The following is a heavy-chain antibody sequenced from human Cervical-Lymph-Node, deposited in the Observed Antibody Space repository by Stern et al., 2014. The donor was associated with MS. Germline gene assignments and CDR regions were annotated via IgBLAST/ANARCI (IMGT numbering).Heavy chain of an antibody. CDR2: ISSSASLI. V-gene: IGHV3-11*01. CDR1: GFTFSDYY. Sequence: DQLVESGGGLVKPGGSLRLSCTASGFTFSDYYMTWIRQTPGKGLEWTAYISSSASLIDYADSVKGRFTISRDNARNSLYLQMNSLRAEDTAMYYCVRADGSKEDYWGQGTLVTVSS. D-gene: IGHD3-10*01. CDR3: VRADGSKEDY. J-gene: IGHJ4*02.